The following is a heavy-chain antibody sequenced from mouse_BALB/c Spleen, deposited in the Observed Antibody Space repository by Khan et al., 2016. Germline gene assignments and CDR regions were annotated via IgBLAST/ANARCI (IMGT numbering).Heavy chain of an antibody. CDR3: TRFWDVYFDY. V-gene: IGHV1-69*02. Sequence: QVQLKQSGAELVRPGASVKLSCKASGYTFTSYWINWVKQRPGQGLEWIGNIYPSDSYTNYNQKFKDKATLTVDKSSSTAYMQLSSPTSEDSADYYCTRFWDVYFDYWGQGTTLTVSS. CDR2: IYPSDSYT. J-gene: IGHJ2*01. CDR1: GYTFTSYW. D-gene: IGHD4-1*01.